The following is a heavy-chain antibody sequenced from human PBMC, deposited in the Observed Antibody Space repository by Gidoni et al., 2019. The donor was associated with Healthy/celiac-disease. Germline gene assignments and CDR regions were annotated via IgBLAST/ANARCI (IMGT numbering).Heavy chain of an antibody. CDR1: GFSLSNARMG. CDR2: IFSNDEK. J-gene: IGHJ6*03. V-gene: IGHV2-26*01. D-gene: IGHD6-6*01. CDR3: ARILGIAARPPYYYYYYMDV. Sequence: QVTWKESGPVLVKPTETLTLTCTVSGFSLSNARMGGSWIRQHPGKALEWLAHIFSNDEKSYSTSLKSRLTISKDTSKSQVVLTMTNMDPVDTATYYCARILGIAARPPYYYYYYMDVWGKGTTVTVSS.